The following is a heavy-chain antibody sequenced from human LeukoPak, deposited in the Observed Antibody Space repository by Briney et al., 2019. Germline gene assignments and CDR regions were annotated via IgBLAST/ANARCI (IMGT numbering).Heavy chain of an antibody. V-gene: IGHV3-30*18. CDR1: GFTFRTYG. D-gene: IGHD5-12*01. CDR3: AKGISGYSGYDDAFDI. Sequence: PGGSLRLSCAAFGFTFRTYGMHWVRQAPGKGLEWVAVISKDGSNKYYGDSDSVKGRFTISRDNSKNTLYLQMNSLRADDTAVYYCAKGISGYSGYDDAFDIWGQGTMVTVSS. CDR2: ISKDGSNK. J-gene: IGHJ3*02.